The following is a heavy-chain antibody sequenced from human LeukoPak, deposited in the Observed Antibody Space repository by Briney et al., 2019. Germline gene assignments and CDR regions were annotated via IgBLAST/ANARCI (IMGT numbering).Heavy chain of an antibody. Sequence: QPGGSLRLSCAASGFTFSSYWMSWVRQAPGKGLEWVAVISYDGSNKYYADSVKGRFTISRDNSKNTLYLQMNSLRAEDTAVYYCAKDLTPYGLVRGASDYWGQGTLVTVSS. CDR3: AKDLTPYGLVRGASDY. D-gene: IGHD3-10*01. V-gene: IGHV3-30*18. CDR2: ISYDGSNK. J-gene: IGHJ4*02. CDR1: GFTFSSYW.